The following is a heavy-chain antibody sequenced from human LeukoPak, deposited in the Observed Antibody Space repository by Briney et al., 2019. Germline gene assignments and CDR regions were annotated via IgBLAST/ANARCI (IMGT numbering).Heavy chain of an antibody. CDR2: IGGDGVST. CDR1: GFTLDDYA. J-gene: IGHJ4*02. Sequence: PGGSLRLSCAASGFTLDDYAMYWVRQAPGKGLEWVSLIGGDGVSTFYADSVKGRFTISRDNSKNSLYLQVNSLRTEDTALYFCARGVVGYGYFQYWGQGTLVTASS. D-gene: IGHD2-15*01. CDR3: ARGVVGYGYFQY. V-gene: IGHV3-43*02.